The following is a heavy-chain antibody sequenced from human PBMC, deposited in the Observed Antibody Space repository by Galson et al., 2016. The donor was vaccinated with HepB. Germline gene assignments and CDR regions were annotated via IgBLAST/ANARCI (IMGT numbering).Heavy chain of an antibody. V-gene: IGHV1-3*04. CDR1: GYTFTSYA. D-gene: IGHD2-21*02. Sequence: SVKVSCKASGYTFTSYAMQWVRRAPGQGLEWMGWINNDSGYTKHSQKFQGRVTITRDTSSRTAYLELSRLTSEDTAVYYCVKGPFEGGDVYWGQGTLVTVSS. J-gene: IGHJ4*02. CDR2: INNDSGYT. CDR3: VKGPFEGGDVY.